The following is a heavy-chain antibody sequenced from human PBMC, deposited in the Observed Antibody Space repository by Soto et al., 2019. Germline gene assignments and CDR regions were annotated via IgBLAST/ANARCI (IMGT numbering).Heavy chain of an antibody. CDR1: GFTFSSYA. V-gene: IGHV3-23*01. D-gene: IGHD6-19*01. CDR3: AKARSGWYDAFDI. CDR2: ISGSGGST. Sequence: EVQLLESGGGLVQPGGSLRLSCAASGFTFSSYAMSWVRQAPGKGLEWVSAISGSGGSTYYADSVKGRFTISRDNSKNTQYLQINSLRAEDTAVYYCAKARSGWYDAFDIWGQGTMVTVSS. J-gene: IGHJ3*02.